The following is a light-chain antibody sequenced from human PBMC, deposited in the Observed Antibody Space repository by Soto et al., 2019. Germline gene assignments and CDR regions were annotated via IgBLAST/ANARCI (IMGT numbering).Light chain of an antibody. CDR1: SSDVGAYNY. J-gene: IGLJ3*02. Sequence: QAVLTQPPSASGSPGQSVTISFTGTSSDVGAYNYVSWYQQHAGKAPTLVIYEVTKRPSGVPDRFSGSKSANTASLTVSGLQAEDEADYYCSSFASSNTWVFGGGTKLTVL. V-gene: IGLV2-8*01. CDR3: SSFASSNTWV. CDR2: EVT.